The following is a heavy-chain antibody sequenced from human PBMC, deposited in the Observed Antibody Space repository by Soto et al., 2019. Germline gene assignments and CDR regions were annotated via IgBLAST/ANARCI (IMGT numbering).Heavy chain of an antibody. CDR2: ISGSGGST. D-gene: IGHD3-22*01. CDR3: AKDDRHYDSSGYYYRAFDY. V-gene: IGHV3-23*01. Sequence: GGSLRLSCAASGFTFSSYAMSWVRQAPGKGLEWVSAISGSGGSTYYAHTVKGRFTISRDNSKNTLYLQMNSLRAEDTAVYYCAKDDRHYDSSGYYYRAFDYWGQGTMVTVSS. J-gene: IGHJ4*02. CDR1: GFTFSSYA.